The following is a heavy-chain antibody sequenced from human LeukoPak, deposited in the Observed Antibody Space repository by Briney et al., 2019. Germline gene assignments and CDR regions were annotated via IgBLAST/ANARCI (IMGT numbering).Heavy chain of an antibody. CDR1: GGSISSGGYY. Sequence: SETLSLTCTVSGGSISSGGYYWSWIRQHPGKGLEWIGYIYYSGSTYYNPPLKSRVTISVDTSKNQFSLKLSSVTAADTAVYYCARGQMYYYGSGSYFDYWGQGTLVTVSS. CDR2: IYYSGST. J-gene: IGHJ4*02. CDR3: ARGQMYYYGSGSYFDY. D-gene: IGHD3-10*01. V-gene: IGHV4-31*03.